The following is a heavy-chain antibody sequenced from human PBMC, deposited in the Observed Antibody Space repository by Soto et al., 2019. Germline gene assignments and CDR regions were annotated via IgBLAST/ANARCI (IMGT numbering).Heavy chain of an antibody. J-gene: IGHJ4*02. D-gene: IGHD3-10*01. CDR1: GLHFSDSR. CDR3: ARHGGMVRGVLITTYIDY. V-gene: IGHV3-21*01. Sequence: GGSMRLSCAASGLHFSDSRMNWVRQAPGQRLARVTSISSYNSYTYYADSIKGRFTISRYNAKKSLYLQMSSLSAEDTAVYYCARHGGMVRGVLITTYIDYWGQGSPVTVSS. CDR2: ISSYNSYT.